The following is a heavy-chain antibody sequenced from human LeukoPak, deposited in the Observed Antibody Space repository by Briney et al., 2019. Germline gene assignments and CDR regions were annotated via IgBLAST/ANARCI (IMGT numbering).Heavy chain of an antibody. Sequence: PSETLSLTCAVYGGSFSGYYWSWIRQPPGKGLEWFGEIKHSGSANYNPSLKSRVTISVDTSKNQFSLKLTSMTAADTAVYYCARVPHYYFGYGYFDSWGQGTLVTVSS. V-gene: IGHV4-34*01. CDR3: ARVPHYYFGYGYFDS. D-gene: IGHD3-10*01. CDR2: IKHSGSA. J-gene: IGHJ4*02. CDR1: GGSFSGYY.